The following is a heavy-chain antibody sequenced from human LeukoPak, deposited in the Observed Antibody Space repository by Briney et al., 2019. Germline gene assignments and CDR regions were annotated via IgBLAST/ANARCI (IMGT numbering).Heavy chain of an antibody. CDR1: GGSISSGDYY. CDR2: IYYSGST. Sequence: PSQTLSLTCTVSGGSISSGDYYWSWIRQPPGKGLEWIGYIYYSGSTYYNPSLKSRVTISVDTSKNQFSLKLSSVTAADTAVYYCARTPRVYGSGIKGFDYWGQGTLVTVSS. CDR3: ARTPRVYGSGIKGFDY. D-gene: IGHD3-10*01. V-gene: IGHV4-30-4*08. J-gene: IGHJ4*02.